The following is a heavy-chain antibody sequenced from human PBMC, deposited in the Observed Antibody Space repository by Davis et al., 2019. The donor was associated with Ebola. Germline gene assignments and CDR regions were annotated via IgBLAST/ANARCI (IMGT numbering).Heavy chain of an antibody. J-gene: IGHJ6*04. Sequence: GESLKISCAASGFTFSSYGMHWVRQAPGKGLEWVAVISYDGSNKYYADSVKGRFTISRGNAKNTLYLQMNSLRAEDTAVYYCARRSGYNYGYEGMDVWGKGTTVTVSS. CDR1: GFTFSSYG. D-gene: IGHD5-18*01. V-gene: IGHV3-30*03. CDR3: ARRSGYNYGYEGMDV. CDR2: ISYDGSNK.